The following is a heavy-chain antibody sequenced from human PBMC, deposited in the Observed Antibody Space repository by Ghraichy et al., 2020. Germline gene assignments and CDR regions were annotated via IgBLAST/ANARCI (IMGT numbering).Heavy chain of an antibody. J-gene: IGHJ4*02. CDR3: ARAGSTRDSHFDY. D-gene: IGHD2-15*01. V-gene: IGHV4-4*02. Sequence: SETLSLTCDVSGGSISSSNWWSWVRQSPGKGLEWIGEIYHSGSTNYNPSLESRVTISVDKSKNQFSLKLSSVTAADTAVYYCARAGSTRDSHFDYLGQGTLLTVSS. CDR2: IYHSGST. CDR1: GGSISSSNW.